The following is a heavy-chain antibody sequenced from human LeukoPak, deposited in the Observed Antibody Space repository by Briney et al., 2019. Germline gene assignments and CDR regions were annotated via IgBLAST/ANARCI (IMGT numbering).Heavy chain of an antibody. CDR1: GFTFSSYA. V-gene: IGHV3-53*01. CDR2: IYSGGST. D-gene: IGHD2-2*01. CDR3: ASATLVGPMAY. Sequence: TGGSLRLSCAASGFTFSSYAMSWVRQAPGKGLEWVSVIYSGGSTYYADSVKGRFTISRDNSKNTLYLQMNSLRAEDTAVYYCASATLVGPMAYWGQGTLVTVSS. J-gene: IGHJ4*02.